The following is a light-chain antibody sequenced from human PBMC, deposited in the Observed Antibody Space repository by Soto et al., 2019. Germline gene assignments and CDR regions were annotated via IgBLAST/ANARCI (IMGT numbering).Light chain of an antibody. CDR3: SSYTSSSTLV. J-gene: IGLJ2*01. CDR2: EVS. CDR1: SSDVGDFDC. V-gene: IGLV2-14*01. Sequence: QSALTQPASVSGSPGQSITISCTGTSSDVGDFDCVSWYQQHPGKAPKLMIYEVSDRPSGVSNRLSGYKSGDTASLTISGLQTEDEADYYCSSYTSSSTLVFGGGTKLTVL.